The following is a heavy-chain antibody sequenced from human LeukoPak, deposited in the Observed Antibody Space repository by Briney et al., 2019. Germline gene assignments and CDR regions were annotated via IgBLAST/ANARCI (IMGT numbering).Heavy chain of an antibody. CDR3: AREVRPNWFDP. D-gene: IGHD4-11*01. J-gene: IGHJ5*02. CDR1: GYTFTSYD. CDR2: INPNSGNT. Sequence: GASVTVSCKASGYTFTSYDINWVRQATGQGLEWMGWINPNSGNTGYAQKFQGRVTMTRNTSISTAYTELSSLRSEDTAVYYCAREVRPNWFDPWGQGTLVTVSS. V-gene: IGHV1-8*01.